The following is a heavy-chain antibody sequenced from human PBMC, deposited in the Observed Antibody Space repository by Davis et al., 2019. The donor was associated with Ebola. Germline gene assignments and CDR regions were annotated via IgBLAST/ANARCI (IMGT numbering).Heavy chain of an antibody. CDR3: ARELELLDY. CDR1: GFTFSSYA. CDR2: ISGSGGST. J-gene: IGHJ4*02. D-gene: IGHD1-26*01. Sequence: GESLKISCAASGFTFSSYAMSWVRQAPGKGLEWVSAISGSGGSTYYADSVKGRFTISRDNSKNTLYLQMNSLRAEDTAVYYCARELELLDYWGQGTLVTVSS. V-gene: IGHV3-23*01.